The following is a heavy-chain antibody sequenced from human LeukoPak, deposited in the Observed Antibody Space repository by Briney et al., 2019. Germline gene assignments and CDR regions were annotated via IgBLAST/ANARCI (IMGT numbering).Heavy chain of an antibody. CDR2: VYSGGNT. D-gene: IGHD3-16*01. CDR3: AREPPGGGFDY. V-gene: IGHV3-66*01. J-gene: IGHJ4*02. CDR1: GFTVSSDY. Sequence: GGSLRLSCTASGFTVSSDYMSWVRQAPGQGLEWVSVVYSGGNTYYADSVKGRFTISRDNSKNTLYLQMNSLRAEDTAVYYCAREPPGGGFDYWGQGTLVTVSS.